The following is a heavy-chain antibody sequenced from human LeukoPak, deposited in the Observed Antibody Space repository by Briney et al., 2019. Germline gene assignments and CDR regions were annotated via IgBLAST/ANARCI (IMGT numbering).Heavy chain of an antibody. CDR2: IRYDGSQT. V-gene: IGHV3-30*02. J-gene: IGHJ4*02. D-gene: IGHD1-20*01. CDR3: AKGGVTGTGASVDS. CDR1: GFTFSNFG. Sequence: PGGSLRLSCAASGFTFSNFGMHWVRQAPGKGLAWVTFIRYDGSQTYYADSVKGRFTISRDNSKSTLYLQMNSLRAEDTAVYYCAKGGVTGTGASVDSWGQGTLVTVSS.